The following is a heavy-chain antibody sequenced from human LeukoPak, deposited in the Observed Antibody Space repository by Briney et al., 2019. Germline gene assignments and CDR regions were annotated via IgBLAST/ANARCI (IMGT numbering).Heavy chain of an antibody. CDR1: GFSFRDYY. Sequence: GGSLRLSCAASGFSFRDYYMNWIRQAPGEGLEWVSYTSSGDSYTEYAESVKGRFTISRDNAKNSLHLQMNSLRVEDTAVYYCARVWGSGSYFLGRLDYWGQGTLVTVSS. D-gene: IGHD3-10*01. V-gene: IGHV3-11*05. CDR3: ARVWGSGSYFLGRLDY. J-gene: IGHJ4*02. CDR2: TSSGDSYT.